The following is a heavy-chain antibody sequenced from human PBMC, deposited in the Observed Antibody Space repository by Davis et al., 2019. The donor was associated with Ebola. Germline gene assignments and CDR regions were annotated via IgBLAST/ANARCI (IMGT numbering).Heavy chain of an antibody. CDR2: INTNTGNP. CDR3: ARDSEYSSSSTFDY. D-gene: IGHD6-6*01. CDR1: GYTFTGYY. Sequence: ASVKVSCKASGYTFTGYYMHWVRQAPGQGLEWMGWINTNTGNPTYAQGFTGRFVFSLDTSVSTAYLQISSLKAEDTAVYYCARDSEYSSSSTFDYWGQGTLVTVSS. V-gene: IGHV7-4-1*02. J-gene: IGHJ4*02.